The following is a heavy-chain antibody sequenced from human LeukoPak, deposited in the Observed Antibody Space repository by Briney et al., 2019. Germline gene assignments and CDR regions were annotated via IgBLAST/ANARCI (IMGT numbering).Heavy chain of an antibody. CDR3: VRAAPGDCSSTSCSLFDN. D-gene: IGHD2-2*01. CDR2: IMIGGDGK. V-gene: IGHV3-23*01. Sequence: GGSLRLSRAGSGFTFNNYAMSWVRRAPRKGLEWVSTIMIGGDGKHYADSVKGRFTISRDRSESTLYLQMNGLRAEDTAVYYCVRAAPGDCSSTSCSLFDNWGQGTLVTVSS. J-gene: IGHJ4*02. CDR1: GFTFNNYA.